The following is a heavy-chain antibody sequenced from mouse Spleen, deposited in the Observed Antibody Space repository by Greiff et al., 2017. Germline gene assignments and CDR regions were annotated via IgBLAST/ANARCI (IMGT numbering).Heavy chain of an antibody. CDR3: ARHYGDYHCYFDV. J-gene: IGHJ1*01. CDR2: ILPGSGST. CDR1: GYTFSSYC. V-gene: IGHV1-9*01. Sequence: VKLMESGAELIKPGASVKISCKATGYTFSSYCLEWVKQRPGHGLEWIGEILPGSGSTNYNEQFKGNATFTADPSSNTAYMQLSSLTSEDSAVYYCARHYGDYHCYFDVWGAGTTVTVSS. D-gene: IGHD2-13*01.